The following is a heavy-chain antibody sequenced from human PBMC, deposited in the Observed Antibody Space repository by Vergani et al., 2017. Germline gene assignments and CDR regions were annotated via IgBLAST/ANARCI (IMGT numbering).Heavy chain of an antibody. V-gene: IGHV1-69*06. D-gene: IGHD6-13*01. CDR3: AGANIPGIAAAGRFQH. CDR2: IIPIFGTA. J-gene: IGHJ1*01. CDR1: GGTFSSYA. Sequence: QVQLVQSGAEVKKPGSSVKVSCKASGGTFSSYAISGVRQAPGQGLEWMGGIIPIFGTANYAQKFQGRVTITADKSTSTAYMELSSLRSEDTAVYYCAGANIPGIAAAGRFQHWGQGTLVTVSS.